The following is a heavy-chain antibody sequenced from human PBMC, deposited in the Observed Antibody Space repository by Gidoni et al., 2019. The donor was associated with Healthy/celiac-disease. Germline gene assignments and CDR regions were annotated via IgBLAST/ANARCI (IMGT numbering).Heavy chain of an antibody. CDR2: ISAYNGNT. V-gene: IGHV1-18*01. Sequence: QVQLVQSGAEVKKPGASVKVSCKASVYTFTSYGISWVRQAPGQGLEWMGWISAYNGNTNYAQKLQGRVTMTTDTSTSTAYMELRSLRSDDTAVYYCARDLVGTMVRDLRSGYYYYYGMDVWGQGTTVTVSS. CDR3: ARDLVGTMVRDLRSGYYYYYGMDV. D-gene: IGHD3-10*01. CDR1: VYTFTSYG. J-gene: IGHJ6*02.